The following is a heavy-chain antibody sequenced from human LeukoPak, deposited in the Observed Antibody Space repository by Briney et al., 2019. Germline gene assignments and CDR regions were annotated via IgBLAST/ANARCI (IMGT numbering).Heavy chain of an antibody. CDR1: GFTFGSYE. CDR2: ISNSGSTI. Sequence: PGGSLRLSCAASGFTFGSYEMIWVRQAPGKGAEWISYISNSGSTINYADSVRGRFTVSRDNAKNLLYLQMDRLRAEDTAIYFCARESELVGPTAGFDYWGQGTLVTVSS. CDR3: ARESELVGPTAGFDY. D-gene: IGHD1-26*01. V-gene: IGHV3-48*03. J-gene: IGHJ4*02.